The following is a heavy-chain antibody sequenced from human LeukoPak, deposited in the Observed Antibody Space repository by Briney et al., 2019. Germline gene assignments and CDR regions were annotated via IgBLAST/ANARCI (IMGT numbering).Heavy chain of an antibody. Sequence: SETLSLTCAVYGGSFSGYYWSWIRQPPGKGLEWIGEINHSGSTNYNPSLKSRVTISVDTSKNQFSLKLSSVTAADTAVYYCARTDSAVRPYYYDSSGYYDNYMDVWGKGTTVTISS. V-gene: IGHV4-34*01. CDR2: INHSGST. J-gene: IGHJ6*03. CDR1: GGSFSGYY. CDR3: ARTDSAVRPYYYDSSGYYDNYMDV. D-gene: IGHD3-22*01.